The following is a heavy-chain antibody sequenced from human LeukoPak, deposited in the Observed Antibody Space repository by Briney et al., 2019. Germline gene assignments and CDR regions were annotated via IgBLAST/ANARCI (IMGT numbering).Heavy chain of an antibody. CDR2: IYYSGST. CDR3: ARPGYYGSGSYYSIPFDY. CDR1: GGSISSSSYY. J-gene: IGHJ4*02. V-gene: IGHV4-39*01. D-gene: IGHD3-10*01. Sequence: PSETLSLTCTVSGGSISSSSYYWGWIRQPPGKGLEWIGSIYYSGSTYYNPSLKSRVTISVDTSKNQFSLKLSSVTAAGTAVYYCARPGYYGSGSYYSIPFDYWGQGTLVTVSS.